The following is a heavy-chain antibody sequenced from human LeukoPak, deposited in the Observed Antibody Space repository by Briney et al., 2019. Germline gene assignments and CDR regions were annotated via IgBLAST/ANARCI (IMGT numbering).Heavy chain of an antibody. CDR3: VRADYDSSGYHFDN. CDR2: INTDGSGT. D-gene: IGHD3-22*01. J-gene: IGHJ4*02. Sequence: PGGSLRLSCAASGFTFSSYWRHWVRQPPGKGLAWVSRINTDGSGTNYADSVKGRFTISRDNAKNTVYLQMNSLYGEDTAVYYCVRADYDSSGYHFDNWGQGILVTVSS. CDR1: GFTFSSYW. V-gene: IGHV3-74*01.